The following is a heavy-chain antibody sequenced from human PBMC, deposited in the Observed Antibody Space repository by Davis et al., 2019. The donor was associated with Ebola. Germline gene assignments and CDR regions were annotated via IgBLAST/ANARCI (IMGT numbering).Heavy chain of an antibody. D-gene: IGHD3-22*01. CDR1: GGTFSSYA. CDR2: ISAYNGNT. Sequence: ASVKVSCKASGGTFSSYAISWVRQAPGQGLEWMGWISAYNGNTNYAQKLQGRVTMTTDTSTSTAYMELRSLRSEDPAIYFCARVQTGFYFDSSDSPSWFDPWGQGTLVTVSS. CDR3: ARVQTGFYFDSSDSPSWFDP. V-gene: IGHV1-18*01. J-gene: IGHJ5*02.